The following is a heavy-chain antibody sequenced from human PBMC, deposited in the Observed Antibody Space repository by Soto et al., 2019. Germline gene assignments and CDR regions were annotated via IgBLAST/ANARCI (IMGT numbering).Heavy chain of an antibody. D-gene: IGHD6-13*01. Sequence: VKVSCKASGYTFTSYYMHWVRQAPGQGLEWMGIINPSGGSTSYAQKFQGRVTMTRDTSTSTVYMELSSLRSEDTAVYYCARRQQLGYYYYGMDVWGQGTTVTVSS. J-gene: IGHJ6*02. CDR2: INPSGGST. CDR3: ARRQQLGYYYYGMDV. CDR1: GYTFTSYY. V-gene: IGHV1-46*01.